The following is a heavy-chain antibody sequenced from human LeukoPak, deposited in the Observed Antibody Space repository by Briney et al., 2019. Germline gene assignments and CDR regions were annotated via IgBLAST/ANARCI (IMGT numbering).Heavy chain of an antibody. Sequence: ASVKVSCKASGYTFTSYYMHWVRQAPGQGLEWMGIINPSGGSTSYAQKFQGRVTMTRDMSTSTVYIELSSLRSEDTAVYYCARVDSWLQRPFDYWGQGTLVTVSS. CDR2: INPSGGST. D-gene: IGHD5-24*01. CDR3: ARVDSWLQRPFDY. J-gene: IGHJ4*02. V-gene: IGHV1-46*01. CDR1: GYTFTSYY.